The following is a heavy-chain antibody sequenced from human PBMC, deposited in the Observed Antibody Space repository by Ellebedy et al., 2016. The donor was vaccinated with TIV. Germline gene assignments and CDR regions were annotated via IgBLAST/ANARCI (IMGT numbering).Heavy chain of an antibody. CDR2: IYYSGST. CDR1: GGSISSGSYY. D-gene: IGHD3-10*01. Sequence: SETLSLTCTVSGGSISSGSYYWSWIRQHPGKGLEWIGYIYYSGSTYYNPSLKSLVTISVDTSKNQFSLKLSSVTAADTAVYYCARESGRYGMDVWGQGTTVTVSS. J-gene: IGHJ6*02. CDR3: ARESGRYGMDV. V-gene: IGHV4-31*01.